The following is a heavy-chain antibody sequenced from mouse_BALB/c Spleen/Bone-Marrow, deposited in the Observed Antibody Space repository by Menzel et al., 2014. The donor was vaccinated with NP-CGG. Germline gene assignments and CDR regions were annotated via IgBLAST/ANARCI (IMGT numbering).Heavy chain of an antibody. D-gene: IGHD2-1*01. CDR3: ARSGNYGAMDY. J-gene: IGHJ4*01. CDR1: GYTFTSHW. V-gene: IGHV1S81*02. CDR2: INPSNGRS. Sequence: QVQLKQSGAELVKPGASVKLSCKASGYTFTSHWMHWVKQRPGQGLEWIGEINPSNGRSNYNEKFKSKATLTVDKSSSTAYMQLSSLTSEDSAVYYCARSGNYGAMDYWGQGTSVTVSS.